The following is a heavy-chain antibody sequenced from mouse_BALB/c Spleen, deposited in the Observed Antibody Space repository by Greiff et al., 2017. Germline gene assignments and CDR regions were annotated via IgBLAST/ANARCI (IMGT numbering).Heavy chain of an antibody. CDR2: ISNGGGST. CDR1: GFTFSSYT. V-gene: IGHV5-12-2*01. CDR3: ARPLLRTYAMDY. Sequence: EVKLVESGGGLVQPGGSLKLSCAASGFTFSSYTMSWVRQTPEKRLEWVAYISNGGGSTYYPDTVKGRFTISRDNAKNTLYLQMSSLKSEDTAMYYCARPLLRTYAMDYWGQGTSVTVSS. D-gene: IGHD1-2*01. J-gene: IGHJ4*01.